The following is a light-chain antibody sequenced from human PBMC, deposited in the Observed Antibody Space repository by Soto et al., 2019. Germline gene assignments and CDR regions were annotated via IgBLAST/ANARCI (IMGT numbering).Light chain of an antibody. Sequence: EIVLTQSPATLSLSPGERATLSCRASQSVSSYLAWYQQKPGQAPRLLIYDASNRATGIPARFSGSGSGTDFALTSSSIKPEDCAVYYWQQRSNWPLYTFGQGTKLEIK. V-gene: IGKV3-11*01. J-gene: IGKJ2*01. CDR2: DAS. CDR1: QSVSSY. CDR3: QQRSNWPLYT.